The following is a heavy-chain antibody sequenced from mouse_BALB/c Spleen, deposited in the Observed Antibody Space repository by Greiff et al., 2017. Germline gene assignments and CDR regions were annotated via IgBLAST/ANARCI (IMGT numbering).Heavy chain of an antibody. V-gene: IGHV5-6-4*01. CDR3: TRDRDNYAMDY. CDR2: ISSGGSYT. CDR1: GFTFSSYT. Sequence: DVHLVESGGGLVKPGGSLKLSCAASGFTFSSYTMSWVRQTPEKRLEWVATISSGGSYTYYPDSVKGRFTISRDNAKNTLYLQMSSLKSEDTAMYYCTRDRDNYAMDYWGQGTSVTVSS. J-gene: IGHJ4*01.